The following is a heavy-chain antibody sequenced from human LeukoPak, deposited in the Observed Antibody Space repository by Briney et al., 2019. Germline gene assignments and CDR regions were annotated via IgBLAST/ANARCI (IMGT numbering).Heavy chain of an antibody. CDR2: IIPIFGTA. CDR3: AGCIRFHTYYYYMDV. V-gene: IGHV1-69*01. J-gene: IGHJ6*03. CDR1: GGTFSSYA. D-gene: IGHD5/OR15-5a*01. Sequence: SVKVSCKASGGTFSSYAISWVRQAPGQGLEWMGGIIPIFGTANYAQKFQGRVTITADEPTSTAYMELSSLRSEDTAVYYCAGCIRFHTYYYYMDVWGKGTTVTVSS.